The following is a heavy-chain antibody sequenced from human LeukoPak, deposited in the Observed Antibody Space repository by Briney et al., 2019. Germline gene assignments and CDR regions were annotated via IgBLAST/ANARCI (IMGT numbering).Heavy chain of an antibody. CDR3: AKEPRYCGTGCYFLVDS. J-gene: IGHJ4*02. V-gene: IGHV3-23*01. D-gene: IGHD2-21*02. CDR1: GFTFTSYT. Sequence: GGSLRLSCAASGFTFTSYTMTWVRQAPGKGLEWVSAMTGSGGSTFYADSVKGRFTISRDNSKNTVYLQMISLRAEDTAVYYCAKEPRYCGTGCYFLVDSWGQGTLVTVSS. CDR2: MTGSGGST.